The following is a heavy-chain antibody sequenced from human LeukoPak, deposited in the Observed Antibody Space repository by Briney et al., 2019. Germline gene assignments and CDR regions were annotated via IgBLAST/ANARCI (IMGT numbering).Heavy chain of an antibody. V-gene: IGHV1-69*13. CDR3: ARDLTSHYFDY. D-gene: IGHD2-2*01. J-gene: IGHJ4*02. CDR1: GGTFRNYA. CDR2: IIPIFGTA. Sequence: ASVKVSCKSSGGTFRNYAISWVRQAPGQGLEWMGGIIPIFGTANYAQKFQGRVTITADESTSTAYMELSSLRSEDTAVYYCARDLTSHYFDYWGQGTLVTVSS.